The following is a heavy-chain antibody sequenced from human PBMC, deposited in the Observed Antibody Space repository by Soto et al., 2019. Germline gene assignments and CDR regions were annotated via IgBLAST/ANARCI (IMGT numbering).Heavy chain of an antibody. CDR1: GAPVSRETHF. V-gene: IGHV4-61*01. D-gene: IGHD1-26*01. CDR3: AREDMSGTYYFGY. J-gene: IGHJ4*02. CDR2: MYHSGIT. Sequence: SETLSLTCTVSGAPVSRETHFWTWIRQPPGKGLEWIGYMYHSGITNSNPALKSRVTLSVDRSTNQFSLSLNSVTAADTAVYYCAREDMSGTYYFGYWGPGTQVTVSS.